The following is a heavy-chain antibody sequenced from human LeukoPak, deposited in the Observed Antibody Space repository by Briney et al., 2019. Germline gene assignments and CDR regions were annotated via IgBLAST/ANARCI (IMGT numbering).Heavy chain of an antibody. V-gene: IGHV4-34*01. Sequence: PSETLSLTCAVYGGSFSGYYWSWIRQPPGKGLEWIGEINHSGSTNYNPSLKSRVTISVDTSKNQFSLKLSSVTAADTAVYYCARHVYDYVWGSYRPFDYWGQGTLVTVSS. CDR1: GGSFSGYY. CDR3: ARHVYDYVWGSYRPFDY. CDR2: INHSGST. D-gene: IGHD3-16*02. J-gene: IGHJ4*02.